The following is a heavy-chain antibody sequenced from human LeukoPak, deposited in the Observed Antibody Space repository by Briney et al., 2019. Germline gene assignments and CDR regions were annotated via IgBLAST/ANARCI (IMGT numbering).Heavy chain of an antibody. D-gene: IGHD3-3*01. Sequence: GGSLRLSCAASGFTFDDYAMHWVRQAPGKGLEWVSGINWNSGSRGYADSVKGRFTISRDNAKNSLYLQMNSLRAEDTAVYYCASGLGDFWSGYFGDYWGQGTLVTVSS. CDR1: GFTFDDYA. V-gene: IGHV3-9*01. CDR3: ASGLGDFWSGYFGDY. CDR2: INWNSGSR. J-gene: IGHJ4*02.